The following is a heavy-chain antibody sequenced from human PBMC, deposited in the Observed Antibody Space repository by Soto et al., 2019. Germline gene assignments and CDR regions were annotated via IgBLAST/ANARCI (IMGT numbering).Heavy chain of an antibody. J-gene: IGHJ4*02. CDR3: ARDTGGIWYDSSGYSDY. V-gene: IGHV1-18*01. CDR1: GYTFTSYG. Sequence: QVQLVQSGAEVKKPGASVKVSCKASGYTFTSYGISWVRQAPGQGLEWMGWISAYNGNTNYAQKLQGRVTMTTDTSTSTAYMELRSLRSDDTAVYYGARDTGGIWYDSSGYSDYWGQGTLVTVSS. CDR2: ISAYNGNT. D-gene: IGHD3-22*01.